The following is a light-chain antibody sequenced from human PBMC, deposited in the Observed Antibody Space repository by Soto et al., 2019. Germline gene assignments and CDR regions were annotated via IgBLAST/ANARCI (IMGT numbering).Light chain of an antibody. CDR1: QSISRY. V-gene: IGKV3-20*01. Sequence: EIVLTQSPVTLSLSPGERATLSCRASQSISRYLAWYQQKPGQAPRLLIYGASSRATGIPDRLSGSGSGTDFTLTISRMEPEDSAVYYCQQYGSSHTFGQGTRLEIK. J-gene: IGKJ5*01. CDR2: GAS. CDR3: QQYGSSHT.